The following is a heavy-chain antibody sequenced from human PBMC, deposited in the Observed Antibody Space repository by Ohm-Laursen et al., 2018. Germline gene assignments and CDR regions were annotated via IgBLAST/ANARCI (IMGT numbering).Heavy chain of an antibody. CDR2: ISWNSGSI. J-gene: IGHJ6*02. D-gene: IGHD3-22*01. CDR3: AKDITKGPYYYDSSGYYSLLYYYYYGMDV. Sequence: SLRLSCTASGFRFDDYDMHWVRQAPGRGLEWVSSISWNSGSIGYADSVKGRFTISRDNAKNSLYLQMNSLRAEDTALYYCAKDITKGPYYYDSSGYYSLLYYYYYGMDVWGQGTTVTVSS. V-gene: IGHV3-9*01. CDR1: GFRFDDYD.